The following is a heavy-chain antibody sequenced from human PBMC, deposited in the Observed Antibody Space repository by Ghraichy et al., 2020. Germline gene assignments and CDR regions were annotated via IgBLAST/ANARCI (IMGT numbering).Heavy chain of an antibody. CDR3: TKLTAWYASLDF. D-gene: IGHD2-21*02. CDR1: GFNFDDST. Sequence: GGSLRLSCAASGFNFDDSTMHWVRQAPGKGLEWISLINWEGDTTYYADSVRGRFTMSRDNSKKSLYLQKNSLTSDDTAFYYCTKLTAWYASLDFWGQGTLVTVSS. CDR2: INWEGDTT. J-gene: IGHJ4*02. V-gene: IGHV3-43*01.